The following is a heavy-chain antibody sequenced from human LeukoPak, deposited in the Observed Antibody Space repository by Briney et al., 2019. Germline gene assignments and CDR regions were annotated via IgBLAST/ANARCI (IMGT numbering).Heavy chain of an antibody. CDR1: GGTFSSYA. CDR2: IIPIFGTA. Sequence: GASVKVSCKASGGTFSSYAISWVRQAPGQGLEWMGGIIPIFGTANYAQKFQGRVTITADKSTSTAYMELSSLRSEDTAVYYCARDRGGSPEYYYYYYMDVWGKGTTVTVSS. CDR3: ARDRGGSPEYYYYYYMDV. D-gene: IGHD1-26*01. J-gene: IGHJ6*03. V-gene: IGHV1-69*06.